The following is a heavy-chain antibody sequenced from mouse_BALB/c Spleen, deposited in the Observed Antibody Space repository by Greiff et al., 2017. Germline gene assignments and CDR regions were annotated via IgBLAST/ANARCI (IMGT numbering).Heavy chain of an antibody. D-gene: IGHD1-1*01. CDR3: TRSDGSSLNEYAMDN. CDR2: IDPYYGGT. V-gene: IGHV1-39*01. J-gene: IGHJ4*01. Sequence: VQLQQSGPELEQPGASVKISCKASGYSFTGYNMNWVKQSTGKSLEWIGNIDPYYGGTSYTQKFKGKATLTVDKSSSTAYMQLNSLTSEDSAVYYSTRSDGSSLNEYAMDNGGKGTSATVSS. CDR1: GYSFTGYN.